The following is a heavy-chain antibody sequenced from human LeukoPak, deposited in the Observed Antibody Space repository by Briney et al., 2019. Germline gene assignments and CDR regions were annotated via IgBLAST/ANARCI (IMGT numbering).Heavy chain of an antibody. J-gene: IGHJ4*02. CDR3: ARGDWGFLDY. D-gene: IGHD7-27*01. Sequence: ASVTVSCKASGGTFSSYAISWVRQAPGQGLEWMGGIIPIFGTANYAQKFQGRVTITADESTSTAHMELSSLRSEDTAVYYCARGDWGFLDYWGQGTLVTVSS. CDR2: IIPIFGTA. CDR1: GGTFSSYA. V-gene: IGHV1-69*13.